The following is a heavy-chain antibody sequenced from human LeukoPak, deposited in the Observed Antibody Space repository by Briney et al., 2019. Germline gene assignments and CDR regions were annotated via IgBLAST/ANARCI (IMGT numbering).Heavy chain of an antibody. CDR3: AKDLYYYDSSGYYHAEYFQH. CDR2: ISGSGGST. Sequence: GGSLRLSCAASGFTFSSFAMNWVRQAPGKGLEWVSGISGSGGSTYYADSVKGRFTISRDNSKNTLYLQMNSLRAEDTAVYYCAKDLYYYDSSGYYHAEYFQHWGQGTLVTVSS. J-gene: IGHJ1*01. V-gene: IGHV3-23*01. D-gene: IGHD3-22*01. CDR1: GFTFSSFA.